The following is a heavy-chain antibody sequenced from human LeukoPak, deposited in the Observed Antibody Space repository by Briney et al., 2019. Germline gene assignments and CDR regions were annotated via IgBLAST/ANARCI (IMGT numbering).Heavy chain of an antibody. Sequence: SVKVSCKASGGTFSSYAISWVRQAPGQGLEWMGGIIPIFGTANYAQKFQGRVTITADESTCTAYMELSSLRSEDTAVYYCARVGKRYYYYGMDVWGQGTTVTVSS. D-gene: IGHD4-23*01. J-gene: IGHJ6*02. CDR3: ARVGKRYYYYGMDV. CDR2: IIPIFGTA. CDR1: GGTFSSYA. V-gene: IGHV1-69*13.